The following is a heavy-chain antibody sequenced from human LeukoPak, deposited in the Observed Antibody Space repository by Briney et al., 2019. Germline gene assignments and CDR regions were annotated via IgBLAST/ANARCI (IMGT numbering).Heavy chain of an antibody. J-gene: IGHJ3*02. Sequence: GGSLRLSCAASGFTFSSYGMHWVRQAPGKGLEWVAVIWYGGSNKYYADSVKGRFTISRDNSKNTLYLQMNSLRAEDTAVYYCAKGGPQIGEAFDIWGQGTMVTVSS. CDR2: IWYGGSNK. V-gene: IGHV3-30*02. CDR1: GFTFSSYG. CDR3: AKGGPQIGEAFDI. D-gene: IGHD3-10*01.